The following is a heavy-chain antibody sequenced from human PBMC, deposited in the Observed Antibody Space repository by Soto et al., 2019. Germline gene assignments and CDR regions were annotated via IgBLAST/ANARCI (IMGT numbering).Heavy chain of an antibody. CDR1: GGTFSSYA. J-gene: IGHJ6*02. D-gene: IGHD3-10*01. Sequence: SVKVSCKASGGTFSSYAISCVRQAPGQGLEWMGGIIPIFGTANYAQKFQGRVTITADESTSTAYMELSSLRSEDTAVYYCWVTMVRGVISDYGMDVWGQGTTVTVSS. V-gene: IGHV1-69*13. CDR2: IIPIFGTA. CDR3: WVTMVRGVISDYGMDV.